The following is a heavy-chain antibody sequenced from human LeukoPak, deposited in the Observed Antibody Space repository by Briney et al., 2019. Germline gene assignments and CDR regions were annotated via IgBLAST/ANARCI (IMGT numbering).Heavy chain of an antibody. D-gene: IGHD3-16*02. CDR3: ARGWIMITFGGVIAPLLDY. CDR1: GGSISSYY. J-gene: IGHJ4*02. Sequence: PSETLSLTCTVSGGSISSYYWSWIRQPPGKGLEWIGYIYYSGSTNYNPSLKSRVTISVDTSKNQFSLKLSSVTAADTAVYYCARGWIMITFGGVIAPLLDYWGQGTLVTVSS. CDR2: IYYSGST. V-gene: IGHV4-59*12.